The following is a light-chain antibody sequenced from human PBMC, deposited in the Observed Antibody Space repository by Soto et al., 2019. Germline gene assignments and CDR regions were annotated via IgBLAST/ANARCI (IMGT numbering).Light chain of an antibody. Sequence: QSALTQPASVSGSRGQSITISCTGTSRNVGGYNFVSWYQHHPGKAPKLIIYDVSNRPSGVSNRFSGSKSGNTASLTISGVQPEDEADYYCSSYTTSSTHLFGGGTKLTVL. CDR2: DVS. V-gene: IGLV2-14*03. CDR3: SSYTTSSTHL. J-gene: IGLJ2*01. CDR1: SRNVGGYNF.